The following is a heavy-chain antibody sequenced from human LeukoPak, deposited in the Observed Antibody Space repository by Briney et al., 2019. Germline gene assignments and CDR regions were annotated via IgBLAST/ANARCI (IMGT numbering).Heavy chain of an antibody. Sequence: GRSLRLSCAASGFTFSSYGMHWVRQAPGKGLEWVAVISYDGSNKYYADSVKGRFTISRDNSKNTLYLQMNSLRAEDTAVYYCARDGVSGWYGRTFDYWGQGTLVTVSS. J-gene: IGHJ4*02. V-gene: IGHV3-30*03. CDR1: GFTFSSYG. CDR3: ARDGVSGWYGRTFDY. D-gene: IGHD6-19*01. CDR2: ISYDGSNK.